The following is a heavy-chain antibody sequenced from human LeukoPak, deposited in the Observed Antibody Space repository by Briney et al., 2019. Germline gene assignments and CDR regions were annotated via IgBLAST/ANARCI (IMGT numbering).Heavy chain of an antibody. CDR1: GYTFTGYY. V-gene: IGHV1-2*02. Sequence: GASVKVSCKASGYTFTGYYMHWVRQAPGQGLEWMGWINPNSGGTNYAQKFQGRVTMTRDTSISTAYMELSRLRSDDTAVYYCASDPDSSGYYWFDPWGQGTLVTVSS. J-gene: IGHJ5*02. D-gene: IGHD3-22*01. CDR3: ASDPDSSGYYWFDP. CDR2: INPNSGGT.